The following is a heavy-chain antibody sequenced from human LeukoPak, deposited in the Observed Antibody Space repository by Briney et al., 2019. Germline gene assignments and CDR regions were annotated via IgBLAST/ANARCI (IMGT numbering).Heavy chain of an antibody. CDR1: GGSISSSSYY. J-gene: IGHJ4*02. D-gene: IGHD1-26*01. Sequence: SETLSLTCTVSGGSISSSSYYWGWIRQPPGKGLEWIGSIYYSGSTYYNPSLKSRVTISVDTSKNQFSLKLSSVTAADTAVYYCARVIVGATEQFDYWGQGTLVTVSS. CDR3: ARVIVGATEQFDY. CDR2: IYYSGST. V-gene: IGHV4-39*07.